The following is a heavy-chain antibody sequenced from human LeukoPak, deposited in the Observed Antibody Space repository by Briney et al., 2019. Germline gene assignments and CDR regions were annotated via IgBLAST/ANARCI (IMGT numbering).Heavy chain of an antibody. CDR2: ISWNSGSI. Sequence: PGGSLRLSCAASGFTFDDYAMHWVRQAPGKGLEWVSGISWNSGSIGYADSVKGRFTISRDNAKNSLYLQMNSLRAEDTAVYYCARDPDRGSWSPLDYWGQGTLVTVSS. J-gene: IGHJ4*02. CDR1: GFTFDDYA. V-gene: IGHV3-9*01. CDR3: ARDPDRGSWSPLDY. D-gene: IGHD6-13*01.